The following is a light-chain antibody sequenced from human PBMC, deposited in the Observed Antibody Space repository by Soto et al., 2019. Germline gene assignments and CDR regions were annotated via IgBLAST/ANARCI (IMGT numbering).Light chain of an antibody. Sequence: ELLMTQSPATLSVSPGERATLSCRASQSLSRNLAWYQQKPGQAPRLLIYGASTMASGIRARFSGSGSGTEFTLTISSLQSEDFALYYCQHYNDWPPAFSFGPGTRVDL. CDR3: QHYNDWPPAFS. J-gene: IGKJ3*01. V-gene: IGKV3-15*01. CDR1: QSLSRN. CDR2: GAS.